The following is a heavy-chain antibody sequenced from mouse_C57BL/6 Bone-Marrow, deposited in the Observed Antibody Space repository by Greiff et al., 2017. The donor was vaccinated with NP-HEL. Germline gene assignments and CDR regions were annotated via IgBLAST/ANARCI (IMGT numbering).Heavy chain of an antibody. CDR2: IDPETGGT. D-gene: IGHD6-1*01. J-gene: IGHJ4*01. CDR1: GYTFTDYE. V-gene: IGHV1-15*01. Sequence: VKLVESGAELVRPGASVTLSCKASGYTFTDYEMHWVKQTPVHGLEWIGAIDPETGGTAYNQKFKGKAILTADKSSSTAYMELRSLTSEDSAVYYCTRWPLDYYAMDYWGQGTSVTVSS. CDR3: TRWPLDYYAMDY.